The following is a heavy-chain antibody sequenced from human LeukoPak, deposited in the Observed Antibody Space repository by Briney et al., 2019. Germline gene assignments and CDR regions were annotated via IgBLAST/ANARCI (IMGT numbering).Heavy chain of an antibody. CDR3: ARGVIVVVPAAIGFDY. V-gene: IGHV4-34*01. CDR2: INHSGST. CDR1: GGSFSGYY. Sequence: SETLSLTCDVYGGSFSGYYWSWIRQPPGKGLEWIGEINHSGSTNYNPSLKSRVTISVDTSKNQFSLKLSSVTAADTAVYYCARGVIVVVPAAIGFDYWGQGTLVTVSS. J-gene: IGHJ4*02. D-gene: IGHD2-2*01.